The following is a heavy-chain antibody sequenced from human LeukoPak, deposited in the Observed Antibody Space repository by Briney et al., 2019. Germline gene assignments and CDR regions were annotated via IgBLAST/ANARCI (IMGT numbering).Heavy chain of an antibody. CDR2: IYYSGST. CDR1: GGSISSYY. V-gene: IGHV4-59*01. Sequence: SETLSLTCTVSGGSISSYYWSWIRQPPGKGLEWIGYIYYSGSTNYNPSLKSRVTISVDTSKNQFSLKLSSVTAADTAVYYCARDREDYYGSGSQTYFDCWGQGTLVTVSS. D-gene: IGHD3-10*01. J-gene: IGHJ4*02. CDR3: ARDREDYYGSGSQTYFDC.